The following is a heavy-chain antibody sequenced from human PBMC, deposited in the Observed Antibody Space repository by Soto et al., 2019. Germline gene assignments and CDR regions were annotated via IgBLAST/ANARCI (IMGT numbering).Heavy chain of an antibody. CDR2: IDWDDDK. CDR3: ARSHDYGDYRLRGQHNWFDP. CDR1: GFSLSTSGMC. J-gene: IGHJ5*02. D-gene: IGHD4-17*01. V-gene: IGHV2-70*01. Sequence: SGPTLVNPTQTLTLTCTFSGFSLSTSGMCVSWIRQPPGKALEWLALIDWDDDKYYSTSLKTRLTISKDTSKNQVVLTMTNMDPVDTATYYCARSHDYGDYRLRGQHNWFDPWGQGTLVTVSS.